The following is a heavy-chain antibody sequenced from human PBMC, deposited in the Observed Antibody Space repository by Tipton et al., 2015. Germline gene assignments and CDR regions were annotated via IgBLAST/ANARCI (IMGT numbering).Heavy chain of an antibody. J-gene: IGHJ5*02. V-gene: IGHV3-48*01. CDR1: GFTFNDYG. Sequence: SLRLSCVASGFTFNDYGMNWVRQAPGKGLEWVSYISGSSSTIHYADSVKGRFTISRDNAKNSLFVQMNSLRGEDTAVYFCARGQTSLDNWFDPWGQGTLVTVSS. CDR3: ARGQTSLDNWFDP. CDR2: ISGSSSTI.